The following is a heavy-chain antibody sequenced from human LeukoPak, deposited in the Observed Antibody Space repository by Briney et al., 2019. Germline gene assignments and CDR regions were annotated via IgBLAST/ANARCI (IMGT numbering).Heavy chain of an antibody. V-gene: IGHV1-8*01. D-gene: IGHD4-17*01. Sequence: ASVKVSCKASGYTFTSYDINWVRQATGQGLEWMGWMNPNSGNTGYAQKFQGRVTMTRNTSISTAYMELSSLRSEDTAVYYCAILMTTTNWFDPWGQGTLVTVSS. CDR3: AILMTTTNWFDP. CDR2: MNPNSGNT. J-gene: IGHJ5*02. CDR1: GYTFTSYD.